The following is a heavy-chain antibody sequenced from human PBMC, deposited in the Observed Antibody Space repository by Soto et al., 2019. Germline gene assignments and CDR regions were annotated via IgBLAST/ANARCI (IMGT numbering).Heavy chain of an antibody. V-gene: IGHV4-59*08. CDR3: ARHRVVVAATIYWFDP. Sequence: SETLSLTCTVSGGSISSYYWSWIRQPPGKGLEWIGYIYYSGSTNYNPSLKSRVTISVDTSKNQFSLKLNSVTAADTAVYYCARHRVVVAATIYWFDPWGQGTLVTVSS. CDR2: IYYSGST. D-gene: IGHD2-15*01. J-gene: IGHJ5*02. CDR1: GGSISSYY.